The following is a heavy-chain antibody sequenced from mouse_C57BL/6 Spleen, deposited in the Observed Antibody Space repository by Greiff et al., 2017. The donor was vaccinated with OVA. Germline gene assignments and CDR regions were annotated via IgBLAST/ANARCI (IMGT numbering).Heavy chain of an antibody. CDR1: GYTFTSYT. Sequence: QVQLQQSGAELARPGASVKMSCKASGYTFTSYTMHWVKQRPGQGLEWIGYINPSSGYTKYNQKFKDKATLTADKSSSTAYMQLSSLTSEDSAVYYCAYGSSYWYFDVWGTGTTVTVSS. J-gene: IGHJ1*03. CDR3: AYGSSYWYFDV. V-gene: IGHV1-4*01. CDR2: INPSSGYT. D-gene: IGHD1-1*01.